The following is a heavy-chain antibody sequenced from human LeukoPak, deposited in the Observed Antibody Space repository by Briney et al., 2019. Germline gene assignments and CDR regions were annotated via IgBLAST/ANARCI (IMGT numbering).Heavy chain of an antibody. J-gene: IGHJ4*02. D-gene: IGHD3-10*01. CDR2: IYHSGST. CDR1: GGSISSGGYY. V-gene: IGHV4-30-2*01. CDR3: ARVGNGSGSYYNPFSFDY. Sequence: PSQTLSLTCTVSGGSISSGGYYWSWIRQPPGKGLEWIGYIYHSGSTYYNPSLKSRVTISVDTSKNQFSLKLSSVTAADTAVYYCARVGNGSGSYYNPFSFDYWGQGTLVTVSS.